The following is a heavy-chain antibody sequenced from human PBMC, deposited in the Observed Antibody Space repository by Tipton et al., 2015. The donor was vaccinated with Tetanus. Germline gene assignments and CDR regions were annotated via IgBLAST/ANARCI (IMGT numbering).Heavy chain of an antibody. CDR2: IYYSGST. Sequence: TLSLTCTVSGGSVSSGSYYWSWIRQPPGKGLEWIGYIYYSGSTNYNPSPKSRVTISVDTSKNQFSLKLSSVTAADTAVYYCARAEYSSGWFSTDRDYYYGMDVWGQGTTVTVSS. D-gene: IGHD6-19*01. V-gene: IGHV4-61*01. CDR3: ARAEYSSGWFSTDRDYYYGMDV. J-gene: IGHJ6*02. CDR1: GGSVSSGSYY.